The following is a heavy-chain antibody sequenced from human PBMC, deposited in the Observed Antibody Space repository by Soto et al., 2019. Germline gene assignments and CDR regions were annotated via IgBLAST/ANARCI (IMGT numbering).Heavy chain of an antibody. CDR1: GFTFSSYS. CDR3: ASRYYDILTGYYPFDY. D-gene: IGHD3-9*01. J-gene: IGHJ4*02. Sequence: GGSLRLSCAASGFTFSSYSVNWVRQAPGKGLEWVSSISSSSSYIYYADSVKGRFTISRDNAKNSLYLQMNSLRAGDTAVYYSASRYYDILTGYYPFDYWGQGTLVTVSS. CDR2: ISSSSSYI. V-gene: IGHV3-21*01.